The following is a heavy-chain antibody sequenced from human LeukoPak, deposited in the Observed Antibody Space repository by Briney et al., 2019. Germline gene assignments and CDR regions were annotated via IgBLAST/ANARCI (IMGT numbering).Heavy chain of an antibody. V-gene: IGHV4-59*01. CDR2: IYYSGTT. Sequence: PSETLSLTCTVSGGSIRNYYWSWIRQPPGKGLEWIGYIYYSGTTNYNPSLKSRGTISVGTSKNQFSLKLNSVTAADTAVYYCARGVYIAAAQYGYWGQGTLVTVSS. D-gene: IGHD6-13*01. J-gene: IGHJ4*02. CDR1: GGSIRNYY. CDR3: ARGVYIAAAQYGY.